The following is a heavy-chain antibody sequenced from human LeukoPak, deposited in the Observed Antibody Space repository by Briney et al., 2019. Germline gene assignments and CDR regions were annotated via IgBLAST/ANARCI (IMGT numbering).Heavy chain of an antibody. CDR1: GFTFSNYA. V-gene: IGHV3-30*01. CDR3: ARDSTYYYDSGSSGPPYFDN. J-gene: IGHJ4*02. Sequence: GGSLRLSCAASGFTFSNYAMHWVRQAPGKGLEWVSLISSVGTYEYYADSVKGRFTISRDNSKNTLYLQLNSLRAEDTAVYYCARDSTYYYDSGSSGPPYFDNWGQGTLVTVSS. D-gene: IGHD3-10*01. CDR2: ISSVGTYE.